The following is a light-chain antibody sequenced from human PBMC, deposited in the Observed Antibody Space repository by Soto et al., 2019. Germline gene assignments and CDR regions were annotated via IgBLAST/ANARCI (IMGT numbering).Light chain of an antibody. CDR2: DAS. CDR1: QSISRW. J-gene: IGKJ1*01. Sequence: DIQMTQSPSALSASVGDRVTITCRASQSISRWLACYQQKPGKAPKLLIYDASSLESGVPSRLSGSGSGTEFTLTISSLQPDDFATYYCQQYNSYSWTFGQGNTGDIK. V-gene: IGKV1-5*01. CDR3: QQYNSYSWT.